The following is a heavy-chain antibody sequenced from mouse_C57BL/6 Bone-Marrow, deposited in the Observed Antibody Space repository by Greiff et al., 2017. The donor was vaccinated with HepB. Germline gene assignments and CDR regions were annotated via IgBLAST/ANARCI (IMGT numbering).Heavy chain of an antibody. Sequence: QVQLQQPGAELVRPGSSVKLSCKASGYTFTSYWMHWVKQRPIQGLEWIGNIDPSDSETHYNQKFKDKATLTVDKSSSTAYMQLSSLTSEDSAVYYCARRGYYDYDGGAPWFAYWGQGTLVTVSA. J-gene: IGHJ3*01. CDR1: GYTFTSYW. D-gene: IGHD2-4*01. CDR3: ARRGYYDYDGGAPWFAY. V-gene: IGHV1-52*01. CDR2: IDPSDSET.